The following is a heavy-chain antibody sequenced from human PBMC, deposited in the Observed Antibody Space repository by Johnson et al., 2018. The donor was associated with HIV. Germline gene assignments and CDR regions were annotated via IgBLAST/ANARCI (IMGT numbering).Heavy chain of an antibody. J-gene: IGHJ3*01. V-gene: IGHV3-64*01. CDR3: ARDAKSSTWSPDGTDAFDV. D-gene: IGHD1-1*01. CDR1: GFTFSNYA. Sequence: MLLVESGGGLVQPWGSVRLSCAASGFTFSNYAMHWVRQAPGKGLEYVSAISTNGFLTYYANSVKGRFTISRDNSKNTLFLQMGSLRPEDMAVYYCARDAKSSTWSPDGTDAFDVWGQGTMVTVSS. CDR2: ISTNGFLT.